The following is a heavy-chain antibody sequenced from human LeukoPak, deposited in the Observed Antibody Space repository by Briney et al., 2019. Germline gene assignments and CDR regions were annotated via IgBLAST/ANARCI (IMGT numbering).Heavy chain of an antibody. CDR3: ARALFSGSFGGFDYYYGMDV. Sequence: GGSLRLSCAASGFTFSSYDMHWVRQAPGKGLEWVSAIGTAGDTYYPGSVKGRFTISRENAKNSLYLQMNSLRAGDTAVYYCARALFSGSFGGFDYYYGMDVWGQGTTVTVSS. V-gene: IGHV3-13*01. J-gene: IGHJ6*02. CDR2: IGTAGDT. D-gene: IGHD1-26*01. CDR1: GFTFSSYD.